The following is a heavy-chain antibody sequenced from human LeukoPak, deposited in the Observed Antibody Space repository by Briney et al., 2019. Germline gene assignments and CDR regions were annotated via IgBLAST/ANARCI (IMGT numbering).Heavy chain of an antibody. D-gene: IGHD6-13*01. V-gene: IGHV1-8*01. Sequence: ASVKVSCKASGYTFTSYDINWVRQATGQGLEWMGWMNPNSGNTGYAQKFQGRVTMTRNTSISTAYMELSSLRSEDTAVYYCARVKYSSSWHRLYYFDYWGQGTLVTVSS. CDR3: ARVKYSSSWHRLYYFDY. CDR2: MNPNSGNT. J-gene: IGHJ4*02. CDR1: GYTFTSYD.